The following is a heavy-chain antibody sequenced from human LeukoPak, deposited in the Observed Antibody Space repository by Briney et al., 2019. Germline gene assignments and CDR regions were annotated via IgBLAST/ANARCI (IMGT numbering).Heavy chain of an antibody. J-gene: IGHJ4*02. CDR3: ARSKLLWFGED. D-gene: IGHD3-10*01. Sequence: PGGSLRLSCAASGFTFSSYWMHWVRQAPRKGLVWVSRINSDGSSTSYADSVKGRFTISRDNAKNTLYLQMNSLRAEDTAVYYCARSKLLWFGEDWGQGALVTVSS. V-gene: IGHV3-74*01. CDR2: INSDGSST. CDR1: GFTFSSYW.